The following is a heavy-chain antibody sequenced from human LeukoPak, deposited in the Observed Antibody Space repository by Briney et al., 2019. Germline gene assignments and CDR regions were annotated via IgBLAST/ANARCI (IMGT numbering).Heavy chain of an antibody. CDR3: ARHLYYGSGSYYFDY. CDR2: IYSGGTT. Sequence: PGGSLRLSCAASGFTFSSYAMSWVRQAPGKGLEWVSVIYSGGTTYYADSVKGRFTISRDNSKNTLYLQMNSLRVDDTAVYYCARHLYYGSGSYYFDYWGQGTLVTVSS. V-gene: IGHV3-66*04. CDR1: GFTFSSYA. D-gene: IGHD3-10*01. J-gene: IGHJ4*02.